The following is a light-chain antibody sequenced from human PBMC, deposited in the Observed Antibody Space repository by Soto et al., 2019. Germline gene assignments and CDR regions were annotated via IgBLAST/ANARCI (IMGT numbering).Light chain of an antibody. V-gene: IGKV1-39*01. CDR3: QQSFSILSIT. CDR2: AAS. J-gene: IGKJ5*01. Sequence: DIQMTQSPSSLSASKGDRVTITCRVSQSISDYLNWYQQKPGKAPKLLIYAASRLQSGVPSRFSGSGSGTEFTLTISSLQPEDFATYYCQQSFSILSITFGQGTRLEIK. CDR1: QSISDY.